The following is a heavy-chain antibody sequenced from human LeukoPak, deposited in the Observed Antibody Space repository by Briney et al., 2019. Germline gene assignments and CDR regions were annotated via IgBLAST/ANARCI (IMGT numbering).Heavy chain of an antibody. CDR2: ISNNGGYT. Sequence: GGSLRLSCAASGFTFSSSAMSWVRQAPGKGLEWVSAISNNGGYTYYADSVQGRFTISRDNSKSTLCLQMNSLRAEDTAVYYCARGEYDFWSGYYGLRYYCGMDVWGQGTTVTVSS. CDR1: GFTFSSSA. CDR3: ARGEYDFWSGYYGLRYYCGMDV. J-gene: IGHJ6*02. V-gene: IGHV3-23*01. D-gene: IGHD3-3*01.